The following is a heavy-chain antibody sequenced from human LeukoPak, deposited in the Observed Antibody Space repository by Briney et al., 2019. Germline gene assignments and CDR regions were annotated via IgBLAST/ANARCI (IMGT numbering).Heavy chain of an antibody. V-gene: IGHV1-58*02. CDR3: ARDLTDHYYGRDYYYYMDV. J-gene: IGHJ6*03. D-gene: IGHD3-10*01. Sequence: ASVKVSCKASGFTFTSSAMQWVRQARGQRLEWIGWIVVGSGNTNYAQKFQGRVTITADESTSTAYMELSSLRSEDTAVYYCARDLTDHYYGRDYYYYMDVWGKGTTVTISS. CDR1: GFTFTSSA. CDR2: IVVGSGNT.